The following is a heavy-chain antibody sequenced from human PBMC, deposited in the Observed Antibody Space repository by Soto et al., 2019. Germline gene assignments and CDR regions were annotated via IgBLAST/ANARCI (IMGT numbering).Heavy chain of an antibody. D-gene: IGHD6-13*01. V-gene: IGHV1-24*01. CDR2: FDPEDGET. CDR1: GYTLTELS. J-gene: IGHJ5*02. CDR3: ATIAGIAAANWFDP. Sequence: ASVKVSXKVSGYTLTELSMHWVRQAPGKGLEWMGGFDPEDGETIYAQKFQGRVTMTEDTSTDTAYMELSSLRSEDTAVYYCATIAGIAAANWFDPWGQGTLVTAPQ.